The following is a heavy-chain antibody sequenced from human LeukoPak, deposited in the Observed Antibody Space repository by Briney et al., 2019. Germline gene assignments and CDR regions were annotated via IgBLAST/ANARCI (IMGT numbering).Heavy chain of an antibody. V-gene: IGHV3-48*02. D-gene: IGHD3-10*01. CDR1: GFTFSAYA. Sequence: GGSLRLSCAASGFTFSAYAMNWVRQAPGEGLEWVSYISSTSSSINYADSVKGRFTISRDNAKNSLYLQMNSLRDEDTAVYYCARDRSGSYWGQGTLVTVSS. J-gene: IGHJ4*02. CDR2: ISSTSSSI. CDR3: ARDRSGSY.